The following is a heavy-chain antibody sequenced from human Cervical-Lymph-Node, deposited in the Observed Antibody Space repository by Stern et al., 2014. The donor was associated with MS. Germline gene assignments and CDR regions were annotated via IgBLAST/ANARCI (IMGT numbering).Heavy chain of an antibody. V-gene: IGHV5-51*01. CDR1: GYSFTSYW. CDR2: IYPGDSDT. Sequence: EMQLVESGAEVKKPGESLKISCKGSGYSFTSYWIGWVRQMPGKGLEGMGIIYPGDSDTRYSPSFQGQGTISPHKSLTTAYLQWSSLKASDTAMYYCARLGGTTLWFGESPPHWFDPWGQGTLVTVSS. CDR3: ARLGGTTLWFGESPPHWFDP. D-gene: IGHD3-10*01. J-gene: IGHJ5*02.